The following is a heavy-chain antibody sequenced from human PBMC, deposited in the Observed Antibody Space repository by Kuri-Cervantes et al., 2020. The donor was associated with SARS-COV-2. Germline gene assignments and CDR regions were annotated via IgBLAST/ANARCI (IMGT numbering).Heavy chain of an antibody. D-gene: IGHD3-10*01. CDR1: GFTVSSNY. V-gene: IGHV3-23*01. J-gene: IGHJ4*02. Sequence: GGSLRLSCAASGFTVSSNYMSWVRQAPGKGLEWVSAISGSGGSTYYADSVKGRFTISRDSSKNTLNLQMNSLRAEDTAVYYCAKDRSGGFLDYWGQGTLVTVSS. CDR2: ISGSGGST. CDR3: AKDRSGGFLDY.